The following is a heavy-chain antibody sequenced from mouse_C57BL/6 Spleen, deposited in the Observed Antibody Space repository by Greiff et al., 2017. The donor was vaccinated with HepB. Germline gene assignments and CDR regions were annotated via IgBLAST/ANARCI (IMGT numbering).Heavy chain of an antibody. CDR3: ARRAVGLLDYYAMDY. D-gene: IGHD2-3*01. V-gene: IGHV8-12*01. J-gene: IGHJ4*01. CDR2: IYWDDDK. CDR1: GFSLSTSGMG. Sequence: QVTLKESGPGILQSSQTLSLTCSFSGFSLSTSGMGVSWIRQPSGKGLEWLAHIYWDDDKRYNPSLKSRLTISKDTSRNQVFLKITSVDTADTATYYCARRAVGLLDYYAMDYWGQGTSVTVSS.